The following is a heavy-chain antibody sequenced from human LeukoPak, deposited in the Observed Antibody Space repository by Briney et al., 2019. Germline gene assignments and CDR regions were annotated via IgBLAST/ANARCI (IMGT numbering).Heavy chain of an antibody. CDR2: IIPIFGTA. D-gene: IGHD6-13*01. CDR1: GGTFSSYA. Sequence: SVKVSCKASGGTFSSYAISWVRQAPGQGLEWMGGIIPIFGTANYAQKFRRRVSITTDESTSTAYMELSRLRSDDTAVYYCARDNSEQLFDYWGQGTLVTVSS. CDR3: ARDNSEQLFDY. J-gene: IGHJ4*02. V-gene: IGHV1-69*05.